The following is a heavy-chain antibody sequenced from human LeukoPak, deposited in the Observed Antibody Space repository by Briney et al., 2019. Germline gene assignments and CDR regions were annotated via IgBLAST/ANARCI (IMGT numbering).Heavy chain of an antibody. CDR1: GGSISSYY. CDR3: AKSVVVATTRLGPFDT. CDR2: IHYSGST. D-gene: IGHD3-22*01. V-gene: IGHV4-59*08. Sequence: SETLSLTCSVSGGSISSYYWSWIRQPPGKGLEWIGYIHYSGSTNYNPSLKSRVTISVDTYKNQFSLKLSSVTAADMAVYYCAKSVVVATTRLGPFDTWGQGTMVTVSS. J-gene: IGHJ3*02.